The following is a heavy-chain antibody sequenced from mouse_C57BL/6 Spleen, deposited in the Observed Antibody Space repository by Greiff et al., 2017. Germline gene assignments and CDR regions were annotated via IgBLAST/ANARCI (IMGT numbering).Heavy chain of an antibody. Sequence: QVQLQQSGPELVKPGASVKISCKASGYAFSSSWMDWVKQRPGQGLEWIGRIYPGDGDTTYNGKFKGKATLTADTSSSTAYMQLSSLTSEDSAVYFCSRSAGYTLYAMDYWGQGTSVTVSS. D-gene: IGHD2-2*01. CDR3: SRSAGYTLYAMDY. V-gene: IGHV1-82*01. CDR2: IYPGDGDT. J-gene: IGHJ4*01. CDR1: GYAFSSSW.